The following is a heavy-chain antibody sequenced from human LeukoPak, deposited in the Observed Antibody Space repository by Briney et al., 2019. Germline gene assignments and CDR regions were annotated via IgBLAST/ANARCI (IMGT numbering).Heavy chain of an antibody. Sequence: INAGNGNTKYSQNFQGRVSITRDTSASTAYMEMSSLRCEDTAVYYCAREIDRDDYNRFFDYWGQGTLVTVSS. V-gene: IGHV1-3*01. D-gene: IGHD5-24*01. J-gene: IGHJ4*02. CDR2: INAGNGNT. CDR3: AREIDRDDYNRFFDY.